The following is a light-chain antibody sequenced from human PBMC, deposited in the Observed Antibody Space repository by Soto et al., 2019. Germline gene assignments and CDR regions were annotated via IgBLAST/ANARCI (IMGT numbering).Light chain of an antibody. CDR2: GIF. V-gene: IGKV3-20*01. Sequence: DIAWTQSPGPLSFSPGEGATISCNATQTISSDYFAWYQQKPGQAPRLLIYGIFHRATGIPDRFSASGSGTDFTLTISRLEPEDFAVYYCEQYSNSPRTLGQGTKVDI. J-gene: IGKJ1*01. CDR3: EQYSNSPRT. CDR1: QTISSDY.